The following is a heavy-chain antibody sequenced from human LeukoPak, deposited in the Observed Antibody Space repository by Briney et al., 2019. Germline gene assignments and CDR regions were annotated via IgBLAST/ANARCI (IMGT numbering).Heavy chain of an antibody. V-gene: IGHV4-59*12. CDR2: IYYNGST. CDR3: ARKEAAFDI. CDR1: GRSISSYY. Sequence: PSETLSLTCTVSGRSISSYYWNWIRQPPGKGLEWIGFIYYNGSTNYNPSLKSRVTISVDTSKNRFSLKLSSVTAADTAVYYCARKEAAFDIWGQGTMVTVSS. J-gene: IGHJ3*02.